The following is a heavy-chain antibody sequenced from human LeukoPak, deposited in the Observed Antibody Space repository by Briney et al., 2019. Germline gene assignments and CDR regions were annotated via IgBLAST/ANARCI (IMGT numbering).Heavy chain of an antibody. J-gene: IGHJ4*02. D-gene: IGHD3-22*01. Sequence: PGGSLRLSCAASGFTFSSYGMHWVRQAPGKGLEWVAVISYDGSNKYYADSVKGRFTNSRDNSKNTLYLQMNSLRAEDTAVYYCADALNYYDSSGYLPGENYWGQGTLVTVSS. V-gene: IGHV3-30*03. CDR1: GFTFSSYG. CDR2: ISYDGSNK. CDR3: ADALNYYDSSGYLPGENY.